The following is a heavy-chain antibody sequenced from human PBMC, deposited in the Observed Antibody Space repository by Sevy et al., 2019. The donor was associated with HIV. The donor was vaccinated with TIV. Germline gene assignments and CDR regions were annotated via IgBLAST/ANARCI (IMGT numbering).Heavy chain of an antibody. Sequence: GGSLRLSCAASGFTFSSYGMHWVRQAPGKGLEWVAVISYDGSNKYYADSVKGRFTISRDNSKNTLYLQMNSLRAKDTAVYYCAKELAYCSSTSCYLYFDYWGQGTLVTVSS. D-gene: IGHD2-2*01. CDR3: AKELAYCSSTSCYLYFDY. CDR2: ISYDGSNK. V-gene: IGHV3-30*18. J-gene: IGHJ4*02. CDR1: GFTFSSYG.